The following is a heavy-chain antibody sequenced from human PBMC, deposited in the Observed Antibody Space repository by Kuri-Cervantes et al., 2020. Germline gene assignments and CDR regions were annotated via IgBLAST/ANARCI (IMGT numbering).Heavy chain of an antibody. J-gene: IGHJ5*02. Sequence: GESLKISCAASGFTFSSYDMHWVRQATGKGLEWVSAIGTAGDTYYPGSVKGCFTISRDNSKNTLYLQMNSLRAEDTAVYSCARGVVVAATLGWFDPWGQGTLVTVSS. V-gene: IGHV3-13*01. CDR2: IGTAGDT. CDR3: ARGVVVAATLGWFDP. D-gene: IGHD2-15*01. CDR1: GFTFSSYD.